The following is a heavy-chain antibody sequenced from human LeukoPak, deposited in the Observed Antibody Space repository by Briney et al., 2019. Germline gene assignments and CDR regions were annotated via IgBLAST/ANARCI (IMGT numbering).Heavy chain of an antibody. Sequence: ETLSLTCTVSGGSISSSSYYWGWIRQPPGKGLEWIGSIYYSGSTYYNPSLKSRVTISVDTSKNQFSLKLSSVTAADTAVYYCARDGSTSSGFYDYYYYGMDVWGQGTTVTVSS. CDR2: IYYSGST. CDR3: ARDGSTSSGFYDYYYYGMDV. J-gene: IGHJ6*02. CDR1: GGSISSSSYY. V-gene: IGHV4-39*07. D-gene: IGHD3-22*01.